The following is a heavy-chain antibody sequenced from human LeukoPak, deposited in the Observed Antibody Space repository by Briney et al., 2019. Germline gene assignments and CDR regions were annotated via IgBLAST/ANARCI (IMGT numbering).Heavy chain of an antibody. CDR2: IWHDGSHK. CDR1: GFAFNTYA. V-gene: IGHV3-33*01. J-gene: IGHJ4*02. Sequence: PGGSLRLSCAASGFAFNTYAMHWVRQAPGKGLEWVILIWHDGSHKFYIDSVRGRFTIPRDNSRNTVYLEMNCLRAEDTAVYYCAREIFGWGSYPDDWGQGTLVTVS. D-gene: IGHD3-16*02. CDR3: AREIFGWGSYPDD.